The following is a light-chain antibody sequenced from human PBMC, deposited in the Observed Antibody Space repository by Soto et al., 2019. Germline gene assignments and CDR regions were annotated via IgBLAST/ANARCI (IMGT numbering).Light chain of an antibody. V-gene: IGKV1-33*01. CDR1: QDISNY. CDR2: DES. Sequence: DIQMTQSPSSLSASVGDRVTITCQASQDISNYLNWYQQKPGKAPKLLIYDESNLETGVPSRFSGSGSGTDFTFTISSLQPEEIATYYCQQYDNLPSFTFGPGTKVDI. CDR3: QQYDNLPSFT. J-gene: IGKJ3*01.